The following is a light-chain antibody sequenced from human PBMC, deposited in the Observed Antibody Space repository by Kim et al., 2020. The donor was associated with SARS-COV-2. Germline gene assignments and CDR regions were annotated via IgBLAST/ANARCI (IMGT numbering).Light chain of an antibody. CDR1: SSDIGSNNY. Sequence: LTQPASVSGSPGQAITISCTGTSSDIGSNNYVSWYQQHPGKVPKLMIYDVSDRPSGVSNRFSGSKSGNTASLSISGLQAEDEADYYCSSYTTSGVEFGGGTKLTVL. CDR2: DVS. J-gene: IGLJ2*01. V-gene: IGLV2-14*03. CDR3: SSYTTSGVE.